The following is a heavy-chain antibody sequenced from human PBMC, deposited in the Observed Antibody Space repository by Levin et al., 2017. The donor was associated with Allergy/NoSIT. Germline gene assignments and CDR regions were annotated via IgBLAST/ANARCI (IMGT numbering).Heavy chain of an antibody. Sequence: GESLKISCAASGFTFSSYAMSWVRQAPGKGLEWVSAISGSGGSTYYADSVKGRFTISRDNSKNTLYLQMNSLRAEDTAVYYCAKVGSSSPRDYYYGMDVWGQGTTVTVSS. J-gene: IGHJ6*02. V-gene: IGHV3-23*01. CDR1: GFTFSSYA. D-gene: IGHD6-13*01. CDR3: AKVGSSSPRDYYYGMDV. CDR2: ISGSGGST.